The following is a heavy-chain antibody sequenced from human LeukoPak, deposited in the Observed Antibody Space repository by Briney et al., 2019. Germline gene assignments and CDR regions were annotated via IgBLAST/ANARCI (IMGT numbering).Heavy chain of an antibody. V-gene: IGHV4-34*01. J-gene: IGHJ4*02. CDR2: INHSGST. CDR3: ARVGRFLEWSTPSDY. D-gene: IGHD3-3*01. Sequence: TSETLSLTCAVYGVSFSGYYWSWIRQPPGKGLEWIGEINHSGSTNYNPSLKSRVTISVDTSKNQFSLKLSSVTAADTAVYYCARVGRFLEWSTPSDYWGQGTLVTVSS. CDR1: GVSFSGYY.